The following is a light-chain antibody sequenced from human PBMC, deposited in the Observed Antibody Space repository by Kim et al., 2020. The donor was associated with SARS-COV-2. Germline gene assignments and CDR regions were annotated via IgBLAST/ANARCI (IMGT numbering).Light chain of an antibody. CDR1: QGISTS. J-gene: IGKJ2*03. CDR2: GAS. Sequence: SASVGDRVTITCRASQGISTSLIWYQQKPGKVHKLLIYGASTLQSGVPSRFSGSGSGTDFTLTINSLQPEDVATYYCQKYDSVPHSFGQGTKLEI. V-gene: IGKV1-27*01. CDR3: QKYDSVPHS.